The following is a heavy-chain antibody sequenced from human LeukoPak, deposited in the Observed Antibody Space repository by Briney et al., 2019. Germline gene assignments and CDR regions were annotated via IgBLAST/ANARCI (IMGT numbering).Heavy chain of an antibody. Sequence: GGSLRLSCAASGFTFSSYSMNWVRQAPGNGLEWVPSISSSSSYIYYADSVKGRFTTSRDNAKNSLYLQMNSLRAEDTAVYYCASHRGPDYYGSGSYYNAYFDYWGQGTLVTVSS. V-gene: IGHV3-21*04. CDR1: GFTFSSYS. CDR3: ASHRGPDYYGSGSYYNAYFDY. D-gene: IGHD3-10*01. CDR2: ISSSSSYI. J-gene: IGHJ4*02.